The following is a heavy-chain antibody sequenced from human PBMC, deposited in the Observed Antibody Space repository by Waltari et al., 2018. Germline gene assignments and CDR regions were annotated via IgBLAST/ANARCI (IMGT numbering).Heavy chain of an antibody. D-gene: IGHD3-22*01. Sequence: QVQLQESGPGLVKPSETLSLTCTVSGGSISSYYWRWIRQPPGKGLEWIGYIYYRGSTNYNPSLKSRVTISVDTSKNQFSLKLSSVTAADTAVYYCARGGGFYYYDSSGYYYYFDYWGQGTLVTVSS. CDR3: ARGGGFYYYDSSGYYYYFDY. J-gene: IGHJ4*02. CDR2: IYYRGST. CDR1: GGSISSYY. V-gene: IGHV4-59*01.